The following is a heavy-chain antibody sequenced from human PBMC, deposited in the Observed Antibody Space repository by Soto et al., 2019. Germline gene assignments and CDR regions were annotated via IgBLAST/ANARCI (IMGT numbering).Heavy chain of an antibody. CDR1: GFTFSSYG. Sequence: PGGSLRLSCAASGFTFSSYGIHWVRQAPGKGLEWVAVISYDGSNKYYADSVKGRFTISRDNSKNTLYLQMNSLRAEDTAVYYCAKDRARGVDTAIPLYYYYYGMDVWGQGTTVTVSS. CDR3: AKDRARGVDTAIPLYYYYYGMDV. D-gene: IGHD5-18*01. J-gene: IGHJ6*02. CDR2: ISYDGSNK. V-gene: IGHV3-30*18.